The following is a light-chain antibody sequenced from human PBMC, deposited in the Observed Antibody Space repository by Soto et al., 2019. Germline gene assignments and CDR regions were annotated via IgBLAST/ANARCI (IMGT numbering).Light chain of an antibody. J-gene: IGLJ1*01. CDR2: SHN. CDR3: AACDASLNGYV. CDR1: SSNIGSNT. V-gene: IGLV1-44*01. Sequence: QSVLTQPPSASGTPGQRVTISCSGSSSNIGSNTVNWYQQLPGTAPKLLIYSHNQRPSGVPDRFSGSKSGTSASLAISGLQSEDEADYYCAACDASLNGYVFGTGTKVTVL.